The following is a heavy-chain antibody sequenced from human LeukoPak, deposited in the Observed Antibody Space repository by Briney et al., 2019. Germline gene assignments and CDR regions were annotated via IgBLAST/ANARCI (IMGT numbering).Heavy chain of an antibody. J-gene: IGHJ4*02. D-gene: IGHD1/OR15-1a*01. CDR1: GFTFSSYE. Sequence: GSLRLSCAASGFTFSSYEMNWVRQAPGKGLEWVSYISSSGSTIYYADSVKGRFTISRDNAKNSLYLQMNSLRAEDTAFYYCAREEEGNNFDYWGQGTLVTVSS. CDR2: ISSSGSTI. CDR3: AREEEGNNFDY. V-gene: IGHV3-48*03.